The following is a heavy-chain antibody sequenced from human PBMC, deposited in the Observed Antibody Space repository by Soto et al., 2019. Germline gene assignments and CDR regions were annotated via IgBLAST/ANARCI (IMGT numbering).Heavy chain of an antibody. D-gene: IGHD2-15*01. Sequence: EVQLVESGGGLIQPGGSLRLSCAASGFTVSSNYMSWVRQAPGKGLEWVSVIYSGGSTYYADSVKGRFTISRDNSKNTLYLQMNSLRAEDTAVYYCARALVVDATYYYGMDVWGQGTTVTVSS. CDR1: GFTVSSNY. CDR3: ARALVVDATYYYGMDV. J-gene: IGHJ6*02. CDR2: IYSGGST. V-gene: IGHV3-53*01.